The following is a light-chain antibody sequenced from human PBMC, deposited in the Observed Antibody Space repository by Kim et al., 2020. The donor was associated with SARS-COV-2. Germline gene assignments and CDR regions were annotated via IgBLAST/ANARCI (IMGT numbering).Light chain of an antibody. CDR1: SSDIGGFDY. V-gene: IGLV2-14*03. Sequence: QSALTQPASVSGSPGQSITISCTGTSSDIGGFDYVSWYQQHPGKAPKLLIHDFNDRPSGVSNRFSGSKSGNTASLTISGLQAEDEADYYCTSYTSTSTLILFGGGTQLTVL. J-gene: IGLJ2*01. CDR2: DFN. CDR3: TSYTSTSTLIL.